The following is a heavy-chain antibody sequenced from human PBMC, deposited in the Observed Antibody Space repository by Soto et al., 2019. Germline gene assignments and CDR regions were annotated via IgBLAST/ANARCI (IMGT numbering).Heavy chain of an antibody. V-gene: IGHV4-4*02. Sequence: SETLSLTCTVSGGSITSENWWSWVRQPPGKGLEWIGEIYHSGSANYNPSLKSRATISLDKSKSQFSLQLISVTAADKAIYYYVRDRGAVWGNYLNRAPNFDSWVQGNQATVS. J-gene: IGHJ4*02. CDR1: GGSITSENW. D-gene: IGHD3-16*01. CDR3: VRDRGAVWGNYLNRAPNFDS. CDR2: IYHSGSA.